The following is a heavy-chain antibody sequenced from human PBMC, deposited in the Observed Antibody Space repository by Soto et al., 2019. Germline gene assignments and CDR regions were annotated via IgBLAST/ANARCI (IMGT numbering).Heavy chain of an antibody. CDR1: GGSISSSSYY. CDR2: ISYSGST. V-gene: IGHV4-39*01. CDR3: ARLGRRDGYNYLDY. D-gene: IGHD5-12*01. Sequence: SETLSLTCTVSGGSISSSSYYWGWIRQPPGKGLEWVGSISYSGSTYYNPSLKSRVTISVDTSKNQFSLKLSSVTAADTAVYYCARLGRRDGYNYLDYWGQGTLVTVSS. J-gene: IGHJ4*02.